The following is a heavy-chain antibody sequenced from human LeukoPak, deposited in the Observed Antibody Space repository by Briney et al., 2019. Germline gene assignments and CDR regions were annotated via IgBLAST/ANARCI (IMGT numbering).Heavy chain of an antibody. CDR1: GGSINSYY. D-gene: IGHD2-21*02. CDR3: ARDSSDFDAFDI. V-gene: IGHV4-59*01. CDR2: IYYSGNT. Sequence: SETLSLTCTVSGGSINSYYWSWIRQPPGKGLEYIGHIYYSGNTDYNPSLKSRVTISVDTSKNQFSLNLSSVTAADTAVYYCARDSSDFDAFDIWGQGTMVTVSS. J-gene: IGHJ3*02.